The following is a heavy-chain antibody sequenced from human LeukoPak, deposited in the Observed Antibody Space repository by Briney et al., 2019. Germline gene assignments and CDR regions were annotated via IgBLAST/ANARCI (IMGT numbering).Heavy chain of an antibody. CDR3: ARENFGGNSGYYYYYMDV. D-gene: IGHD4-23*01. CDR1: GFSFNSYW. Sequence: GGSLRLSCVASGFSFNSYWMFWVRQVPGKGLVWVSCIGADGSTTTYADSVKGRFTISRDNAKNTLNLQLNSLRADDTAVYYCARENFGGNSGYYYYYMDVWGKGTTVTVSS. V-gene: IGHV3-74*03. CDR2: IGADGSTT. J-gene: IGHJ6*03.